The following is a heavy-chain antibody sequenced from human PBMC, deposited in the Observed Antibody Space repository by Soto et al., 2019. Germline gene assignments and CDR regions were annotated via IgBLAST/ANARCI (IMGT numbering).Heavy chain of an antibody. CDR3: TTRWIQKWVGHYYYAMDV. D-gene: IGHD5-18*01. J-gene: IGHJ6*02. V-gene: IGHV3-15*01. CDR1: GFTFSDAW. CDR2: IKTKTEGGTR. Sequence: EVQLVESGGGLVKPGGSLRLSCAASGFTFSDAWMSWVRQAPGKGLEWVGRIKTKTEGGTRDYAAPVKGRFTISRDDSKNTLYLQMNSLKTEDTAVYYSTTRWIQKWVGHYYYAMDVWGQGTTVTVSS.